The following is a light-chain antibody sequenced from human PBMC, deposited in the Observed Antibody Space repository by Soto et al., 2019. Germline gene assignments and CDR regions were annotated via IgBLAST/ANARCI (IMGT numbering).Light chain of an antibody. CDR1: SSNIGAGYD. V-gene: IGLV1-40*01. CDR3: QSYDSSLSGSV. CDR2: GNS. J-gene: IGLJ3*02. Sequence: QSVLTQPPSVSGAPGQRVTISCTGSSSNIGAGYDVQWYQQLPGTAPKLLIYGNSNRPSGVPDRFSGSKSGTSASLAITGLQAEDEAVYYCQSYDSSLSGSVFGGGTKLTVL.